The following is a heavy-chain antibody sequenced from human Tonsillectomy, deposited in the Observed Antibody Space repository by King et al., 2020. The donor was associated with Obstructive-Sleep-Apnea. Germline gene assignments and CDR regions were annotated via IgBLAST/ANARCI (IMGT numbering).Heavy chain of an antibody. D-gene: IGHD2-15*01. V-gene: IGHV3-33*01. Sequence: VQLVESGGGVVQPGRSLRLSCAASGFTFSSYGMHWVRQAPGKGLEWVAVIWYDGSNKYYADSVKGRFTISGDNSKNTLYLQMNSLRAEDTAVYYCAREGGVVVVAARTVYFDYWGQGTLVTVSS. CDR1: GFTFSSYG. CDR2: IWYDGSNK. CDR3: AREGGVVVVAARTVYFDY. J-gene: IGHJ4*02.